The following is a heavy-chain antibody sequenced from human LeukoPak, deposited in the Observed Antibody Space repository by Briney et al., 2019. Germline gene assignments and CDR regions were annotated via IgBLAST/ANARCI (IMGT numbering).Heavy chain of an antibody. D-gene: IGHD3-9*01. Sequence: GGSLRLSCAASGFTFSSYGMHRVRQAPGKGLEWVAVIWYDGSNKYYADSVKGRFTISRDNSKNTLYLQMNSLRAEDTAVYYCARDPSRYFDWTFFDYWGQGTLVTVSS. CDR3: ARDPSRYFDWTFFDY. V-gene: IGHV3-33*01. CDR2: IWYDGSNK. J-gene: IGHJ4*02. CDR1: GFTFSSYG.